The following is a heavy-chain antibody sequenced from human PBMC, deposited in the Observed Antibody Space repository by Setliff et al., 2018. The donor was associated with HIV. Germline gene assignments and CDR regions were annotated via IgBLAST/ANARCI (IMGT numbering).Heavy chain of an antibody. J-gene: IGHJ4*02. CDR1: GYTFINYG. CDR3: ARVPRTGPLDY. V-gene: IGHV1-18*01. Sequence: VASVKVSCKTSGYTFINYGIHWVRQAPGQGLEWMGWISVYNGNTNYAEKFQGGVTMTTDTSTSTAYMDLRSLRADDTALYYCARVPRTGPLDYWGQGTLVTVSS. CDR2: ISVYNGNT.